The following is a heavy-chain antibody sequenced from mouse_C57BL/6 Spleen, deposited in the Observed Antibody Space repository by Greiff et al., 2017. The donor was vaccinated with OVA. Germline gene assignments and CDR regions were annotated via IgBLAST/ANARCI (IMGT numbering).Heavy chain of an antibody. J-gene: IGHJ1*03. CDR3: ARSLSTGWYFDV. Sequence: DVMLVESGGGLVQPGGSLSLSCAASGFTFTDYYMSWVRQPPGKALEWLGFIRNKANGYTTEYSASVKGRFTISRDNSQSILYLQMNALRAEDSATYYCARSLSTGWYFDVWGTGTTVTVSS. CDR1: GFTFTDYY. V-gene: IGHV7-3*01. CDR2: IRNKANGYTT. D-gene: IGHD1-1*01.